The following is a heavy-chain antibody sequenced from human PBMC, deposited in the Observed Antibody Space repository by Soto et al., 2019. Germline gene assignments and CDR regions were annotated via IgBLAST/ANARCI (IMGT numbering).Heavy chain of an antibody. CDR2: ISAHNGNT. CDR1: GYTFTSYG. Sequence: QVHLVQSGAEVKKPGASVKVSCKASGYTFTSYGITWVRQAPGQGLEWMGWISAHNGNTDYAQKLQGRVIVTRDTSKSTAYMELRSLISDDTAVDYCARGRYGDYWGQGELVTVSS. D-gene: IGHD1-1*01. J-gene: IGHJ4*02. CDR3: ARGRYGDY. V-gene: IGHV1-18*01.